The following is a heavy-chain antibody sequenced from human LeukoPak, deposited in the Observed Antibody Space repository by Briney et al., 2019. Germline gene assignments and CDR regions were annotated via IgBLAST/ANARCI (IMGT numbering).Heavy chain of an antibody. CDR3: ARIPRSSAWYPSFDY. CDR1: GYTFIDYY. CDR2: INPNSGGT. J-gene: IGHJ4*02. Sequence: ASVKVSCKASGYTFIDYYMHWVRQAPGQGLEWMGWINPNSGGTNYAQKFQGRVTMTRDTSISTAYMELNRLRSDDTAVYYCARIPRSSAWYPSFDYWGQGSLVTVSS. V-gene: IGHV1-2*02. D-gene: IGHD6-19*01.